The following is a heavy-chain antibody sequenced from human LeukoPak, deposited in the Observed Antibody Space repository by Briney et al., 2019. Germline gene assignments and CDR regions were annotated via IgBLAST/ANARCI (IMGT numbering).Heavy chain of an antibody. Sequence: GGSLRLSCAASGFTFSSYAMSWVRQAPGKGLEWVSGLYRDGNTNYADSVKGRFIISRDKSKDTLYLQMNSLRAEDTAVYYCARGFREVIINYDALDIWGQGTLVTVSS. J-gene: IGHJ3*02. D-gene: IGHD3-10*01. CDR1: GFTFSSYA. V-gene: IGHV3-53*01. CDR3: ARGFREVIINYDALDI. CDR2: LYRDGNT.